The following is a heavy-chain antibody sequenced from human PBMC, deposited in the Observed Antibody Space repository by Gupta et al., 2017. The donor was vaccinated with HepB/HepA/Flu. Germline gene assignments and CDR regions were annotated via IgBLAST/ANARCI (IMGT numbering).Heavy chain of an antibody. D-gene: IGHD3-22*01. V-gene: IGHV1-2*02. CDR2: INPNSGGT. CDR3: ARDSYYDSDGPFYDACDS. CDR1: GYTFPDYY. Sequence: QVQLVQSGAEVKKPGASVKVSCKASGYTFPDYYIYCVRQAPGQGLEWMGWINPNSGGTDSSQKFQGRVTLTRDMSITTAYMELSSLKSDDTAVYYCARDSYYDSDGPFYDACDSWGQGTRVTVSS. J-gene: IGHJ3*02.